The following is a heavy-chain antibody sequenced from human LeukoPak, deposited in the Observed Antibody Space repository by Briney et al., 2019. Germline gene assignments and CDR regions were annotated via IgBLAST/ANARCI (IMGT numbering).Heavy chain of an antibody. V-gene: IGHV1-18*01. D-gene: IGHD3-3*01. J-gene: IGHJ6*02. Sequence: ASVKVSCKASGYTFTSSGISWVRQAPGQGLEWMGWISAYNGNTNYAQKLQGRVTMTTDTSTSTAYMGLRSLRSDDTAVYYCARDRYYDFWSGYGPGYYYGMDVWGQGTTVTVSS. CDR2: ISAYNGNT. CDR1: GYTFTSSG. CDR3: ARDRYYDFWSGYGPGYYYGMDV.